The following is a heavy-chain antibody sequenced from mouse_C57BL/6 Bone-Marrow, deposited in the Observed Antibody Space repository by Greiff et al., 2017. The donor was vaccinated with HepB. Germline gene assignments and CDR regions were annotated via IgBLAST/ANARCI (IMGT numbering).Heavy chain of an antibody. CDR1: GYSFTGYY. CDR2: INPSTGGT. J-gene: IGHJ4*01. V-gene: IGHV1-42*01. Sequence: VQLQQSGPELVKPGASVKISCKASGYSFTGYYMNWVKQSPEKSLEWIGEINPSTGGTTYNQKFKAKATLTVDKSSSTAYMQLKSLTSEDSAVYYCARSADYSNYYAMDYWGQGTSVTVSS. D-gene: IGHD2-5*01. CDR3: ARSADYSNYYAMDY.